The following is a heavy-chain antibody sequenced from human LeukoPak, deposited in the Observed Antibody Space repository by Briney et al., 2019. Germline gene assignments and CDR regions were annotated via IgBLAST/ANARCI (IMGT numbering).Heavy chain of an antibody. Sequence: PGGSLRLSCAASGFTFSSYSMNWVRQAPGKGLEWVSSISSGSSYKYYADSVRGRFTISRDNAKNSLYLQMNSLRAEDTAVYYCARGRPSIAAAVDWFDTWGQGTLVSVSS. D-gene: IGHD6-13*01. V-gene: IGHV3-21*01. CDR1: GFTFSSYS. J-gene: IGHJ5*02. CDR2: ISSGSSYK. CDR3: ARGRPSIAAAVDWFDT.